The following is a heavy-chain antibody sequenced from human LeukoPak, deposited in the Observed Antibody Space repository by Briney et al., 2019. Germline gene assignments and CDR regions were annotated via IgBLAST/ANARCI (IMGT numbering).Heavy chain of an antibody. CDR3: ARHGGYYGSGSYYAFDI. CDR1: GYSFTSYW. J-gene: IGHJ3*02. Sequence: GESLKISCKGSGYSFTSYWIGWVRQMPGKGLEWMGIIYPGDSDTRYSPSFQGQVTISADKSISTAYLQWSSLKASDTAMYYCARHGGYYGSGSYYAFDIWGQGTMVTVSS. CDR2: IYPGDSDT. D-gene: IGHD3-10*01. V-gene: IGHV5-51*01.